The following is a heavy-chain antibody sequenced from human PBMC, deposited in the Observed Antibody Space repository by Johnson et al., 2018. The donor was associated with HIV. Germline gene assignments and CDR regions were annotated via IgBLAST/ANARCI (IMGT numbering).Heavy chain of an antibody. J-gene: IGHJ3*02. V-gene: IGHV3-11*04. Sequence: QVQLVESGGGLIQPGGSLRLSCAVSGFIVSSNYMSWVRQAPGKGLEWGSYISSSGSTIYYAASVKGRFTISRDNAKNSLYLQMNSLRAEDTAVYYCARPGIAVAAAPDDDAFDIWGQGTMVSVSS. D-gene: IGHD6-19*01. CDR3: ARPGIAVAAAPDDDAFDI. CDR1: GFIVSSNY. CDR2: ISSSGSTI.